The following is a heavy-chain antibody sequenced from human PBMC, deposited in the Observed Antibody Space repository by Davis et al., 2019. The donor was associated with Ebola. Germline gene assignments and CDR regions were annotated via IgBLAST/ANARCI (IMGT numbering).Heavy chain of an antibody. Sequence: GESLKISCVASGITVRSHWMHWVRQAPRKGLVWVSRMNGDESITNYEDSVKGRFTISRDIVKNTLYLQMNSLRAEDTAVYYCARGVDGNYGRFNSWGQGVLVTVSS. D-gene: IGHD1-7*01. V-gene: IGHV3-74*01. J-gene: IGHJ4*02. CDR3: ARGVDGNYGRFNS. CDR1: GITVRSHW. CDR2: MNGDESIT.